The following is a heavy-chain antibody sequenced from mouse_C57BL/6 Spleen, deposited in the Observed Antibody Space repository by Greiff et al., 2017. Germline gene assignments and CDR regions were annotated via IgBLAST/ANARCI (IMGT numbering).Heavy chain of an antibody. CDR1: GYTFTSSG. V-gene: IGHV1-81*01. Sequence: QVQLKESGAELARPGASVKLSCKASGYTFTSSGISWVKQRTGQGLEWIGEIYPRSGNTYYNEKFKGKATLTADKSSSTAYMELRSLTSEDSAVYFCARDNVGTDYWGQGTTLTVSS. CDR3: ARDNVGTDY. D-gene: IGHD4-1*01. J-gene: IGHJ2*01. CDR2: IYPRSGNT.